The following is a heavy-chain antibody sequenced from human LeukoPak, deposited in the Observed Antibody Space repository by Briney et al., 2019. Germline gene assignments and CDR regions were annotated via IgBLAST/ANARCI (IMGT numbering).Heavy chain of an antibody. V-gene: IGHV4-39*01. D-gene: IGHD3-22*01. CDR1: GGSISRSNYY. CDR2: IYYSGNT. Sequence: PSETLPLTCIVSGGSISRSNYYWGWIRQPPGKGLEWIGSIYYSGNTYYDPSLKSRVTISVDTSKNQFSLKVSSVTAADTAVYYCATTFGRTYYYDSSGIGNWGQGTLVTVSS. J-gene: IGHJ4*02. CDR3: ATTFGRTYYYDSSGIGN.